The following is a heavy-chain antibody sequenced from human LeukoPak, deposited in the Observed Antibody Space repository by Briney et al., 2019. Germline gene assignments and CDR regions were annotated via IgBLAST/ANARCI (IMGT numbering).Heavy chain of an antibody. CDR3: ATFLEGRTDAFDI. D-gene: IGHD2-15*01. CDR1: GFTFSSYS. V-gene: IGHV3-21*01. CDR2: ISSSSSYI. Sequence: PGGSLRLSCAASGFTFSSYSMNWVRQAPGKGLEWVSSISSSSSYIYYADSVKGRFTISRDNAKNSLYLQMNSLRAEDTAVYYCATFLEGRTDAFDIWGQGTMVTVSS. J-gene: IGHJ3*02.